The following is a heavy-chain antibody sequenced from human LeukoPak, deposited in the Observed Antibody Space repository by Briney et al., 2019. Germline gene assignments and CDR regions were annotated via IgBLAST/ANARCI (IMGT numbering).Heavy chain of an antibody. CDR2: INPNSGGT. CDR3: ARGLDTAMVSRFDP. CDR1: GYTFTGYY. J-gene: IGHJ5*02. D-gene: IGHD5-18*01. Sequence: GASVKVSCKASGYTFTGYYMHWVRQAPGQGREWMGWINPNSGGTNYAQKFQGRVTMTRDTSISTAYMELSRLRSDDTAVYYCARGLDTAMVSRFDPWGQGTLVTVSS. V-gene: IGHV1-2*02.